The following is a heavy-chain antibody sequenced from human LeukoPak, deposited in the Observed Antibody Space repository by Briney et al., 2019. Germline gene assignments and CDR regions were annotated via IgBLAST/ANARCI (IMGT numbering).Heavy chain of an antibody. V-gene: IGHV3-21*01. D-gene: IGHD3-22*01. Sequence: GGSLRLSCAASGFTFSSYSMNWVRQAPGKGLEWVSSISSSSSYIYYADSVKGRFTISRDNAKNSLYLQMNSLRAEDTAVYNCARDRSDSSGCFDYWGQGTLVTVSS. CDR2: ISSSSSYI. J-gene: IGHJ4*02. CDR1: GFTFSSYS. CDR3: ARDRSDSSGCFDY.